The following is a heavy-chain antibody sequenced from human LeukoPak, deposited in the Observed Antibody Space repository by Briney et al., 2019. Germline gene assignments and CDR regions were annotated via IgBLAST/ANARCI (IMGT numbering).Heavy chain of an antibody. CDR1: GASISSGTYS. D-gene: IGHD3-9*01. J-gene: IGHJ4*02. V-gene: IGHV4-39*01. CDR3: ARVSPRPSGWRYDILTGYYFFDY. Sequence: SETLSLTCAVSGASISSGTYSWGWMRQPPGKGPEWIGSFSYSGDGYYNSSLKSRVTISMGTSKNQFSLKLSSVTAADTAAYYCARVSPRPSGWRYDILTGYYFFDYWGQGTLVTVSS. CDR2: FSYSGDG.